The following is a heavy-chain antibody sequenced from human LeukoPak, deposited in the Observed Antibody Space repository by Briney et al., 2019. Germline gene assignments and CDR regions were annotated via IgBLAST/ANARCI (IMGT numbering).Heavy chain of an antibody. D-gene: IGHD5-24*01. Sequence: SETLSLTCTVSGGSVTSSTYYWSWIRQPPGKGLEWIGYVSYSGSTSYNPSLKGRATISQESSKNQFSVKLTSVTGADTAVYYCAGGRDGYKLGFSDYWGQGALVTASS. CDR3: AGGRDGYKLGFSDY. CDR2: VSYSGST. V-gene: IGHV4-61*01. J-gene: IGHJ4*02. CDR1: GGSVTSSTYY.